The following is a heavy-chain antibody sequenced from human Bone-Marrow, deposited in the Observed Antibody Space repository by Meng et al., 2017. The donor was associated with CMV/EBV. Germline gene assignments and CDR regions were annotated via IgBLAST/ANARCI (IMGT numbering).Heavy chain of an antibody. D-gene: IGHD2-21*01. CDR1: GGTFSSYA. Sequence: RASGGTFSSYAISWVRQAPGQGLEWMGGIIPIFGTANYAQKFQGRVTITTDESTSTAYMELSSLRSEDTAVYYCARQGGGGDCYNYWGQGTLVTVSS. V-gene: IGHV1-69*05. CDR2: IIPIFGTA. J-gene: IGHJ4*02. CDR3: ARQGGGGDCYNY.